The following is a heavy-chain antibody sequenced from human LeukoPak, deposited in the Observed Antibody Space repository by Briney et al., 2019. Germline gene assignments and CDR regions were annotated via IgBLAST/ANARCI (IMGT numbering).Heavy chain of an antibody. CDR1: GGSISSSSYY. CDR3: ARQAVMGATRWFDP. D-gene: IGHD1-26*01. CDR2: IYYSGST. Sequence: SETLSLTCTVSGGSISSSSYYWGWIRQPPGKGLEWIGSIYYSGSTYYNPSLKSRVTISVDTSKNQFSLKLSSVTAADSAVYYCARQAVMGATRWFDPWGQGTLVTVSS. J-gene: IGHJ5*02. V-gene: IGHV4-39*01.